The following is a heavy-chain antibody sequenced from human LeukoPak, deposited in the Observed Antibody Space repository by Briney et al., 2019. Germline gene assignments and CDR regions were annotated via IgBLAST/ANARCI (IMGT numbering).Heavy chain of an antibody. CDR2: INPSGGST. J-gene: IGHJ4*02. D-gene: IGHD3-9*01. CDR1: GYTFTSYY. CDR3: AREGLLTGTLLDY. Sequence: GASVKVSCKASGYTFTSYYMHWVRQAPGQGLEWMGIINPSGGSTSYAQKFQGRVTMTRDTSTSTVYMELSSLRTKGTAVYYCAREGLLTGTLLDYWGQGTLVTVSS. V-gene: IGHV1-46*01.